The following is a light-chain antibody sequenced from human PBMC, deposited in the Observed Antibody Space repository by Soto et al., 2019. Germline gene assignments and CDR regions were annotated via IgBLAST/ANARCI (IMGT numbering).Light chain of an antibody. J-gene: IGKJ4*01. CDR3: QQYGSSPVT. Sequence: EIVMTQSPATLSVSPGDRATLSCRASQSVSSSYLAWYQQKPGQAPRLLIYGASSRATGIPDRFSGSGSGTDFTLTISRLEPEDFAVYYCQQYGSSPVTFGGGTKVDIK. CDR2: GAS. CDR1: QSVSSSY. V-gene: IGKV3-20*01.